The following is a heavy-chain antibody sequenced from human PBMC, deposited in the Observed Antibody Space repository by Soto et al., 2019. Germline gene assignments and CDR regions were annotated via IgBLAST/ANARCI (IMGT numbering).Heavy chain of an antibody. J-gene: IGHJ4*02. Sequence: TSETLSLTCTVSGGSISSSSYYWGWIRQPPGKGLEWIGSIYYSGSTYYNPSLKSRVTISIDTSKNQFSLKLSSVTAADTAVYYCARRGSGSYSDYWGQGTLVAVSS. CDR2: IYYSGST. CDR1: GGSISSSSYY. D-gene: IGHD3-10*01. V-gene: IGHV4-39*01. CDR3: ARRGSGSYSDY.